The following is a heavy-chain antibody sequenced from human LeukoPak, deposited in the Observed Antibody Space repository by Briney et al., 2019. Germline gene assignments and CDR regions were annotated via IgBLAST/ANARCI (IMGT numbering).Heavy chain of an antibody. J-gene: IGHJ4*02. CDR1: GGTFSSYA. Sequence: SVKVSCKASGGTFSSYAISWVRQAPGQGLEWMGGIIPIFGTANYAQKFQGRVTITTDESTSTAYMELSSLRSEDTAVYYCARGGSSTPEHFDYWGQGTLVTVSS. CDR3: ARGGSSTPEHFDY. D-gene: IGHD2-2*01. CDR2: IIPIFGTA. V-gene: IGHV1-69*05.